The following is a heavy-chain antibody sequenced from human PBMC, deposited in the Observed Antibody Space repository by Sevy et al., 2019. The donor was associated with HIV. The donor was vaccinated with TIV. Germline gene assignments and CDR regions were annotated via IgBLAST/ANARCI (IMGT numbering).Heavy chain of an antibody. CDR3: AKAPGSGSLASDY. CDR2: ISYDGSHK. J-gene: IGHJ4*02. CDR1: GFTFSSYG. V-gene: IGHV3-30*18. D-gene: IGHD3-10*01. Sequence: GGSLRLSCAASGFTFSSYGMHWVRQAPGKGLEWVAVISYDGSHKYYADSVKGRFTISRDNSKNTLYLQMNSLRAEDTAVYYCAKAPGSGSLASDYWGQGTLVTVSS.